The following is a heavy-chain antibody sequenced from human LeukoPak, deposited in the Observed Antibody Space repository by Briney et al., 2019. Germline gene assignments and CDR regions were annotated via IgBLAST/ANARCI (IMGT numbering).Heavy chain of an antibody. CDR1: GFTFSSYA. CDR3: ARDPATAAATMGDDY. J-gene: IGHJ4*02. Sequence: GGSLRLSCAASGFTFSSYAMHWVRQAPGKGLEWVAVISYDGSNKYYADSVKGRFTISRDNSKNTLYLQMNSLRAEDTAVYYCARDPATAAATMGDDYWGQGTLVIVSS. V-gene: IGHV3-30-3*01. CDR2: ISYDGSNK. D-gene: IGHD2-2*01.